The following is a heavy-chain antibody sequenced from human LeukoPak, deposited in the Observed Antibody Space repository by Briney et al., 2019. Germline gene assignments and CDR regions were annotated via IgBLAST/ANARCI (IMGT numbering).Heavy chain of an antibody. D-gene: IGHD5-12*01. CDR1: GGSISSYY. Sequence: SETLSLTCTVSGGSISSYYWSWIRQPPGKGLEWIGYIYYGGSTNYNPSLKSRVTISVDTSKNQFSLKLSSVTAADTAVYYCARVEATETFNFDYWGQGTLVTVSS. CDR3: ARVEATETFNFDY. CDR2: IYYGGST. V-gene: IGHV4-59*01. J-gene: IGHJ4*02.